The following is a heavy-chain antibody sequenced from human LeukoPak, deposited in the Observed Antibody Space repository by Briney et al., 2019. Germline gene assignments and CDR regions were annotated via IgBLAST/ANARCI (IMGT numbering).Heavy chain of an antibody. J-gene: IGHJ4*02. D-gene: IGHD6-13*01. V-gene: IGHV2-5*01. CDR2: IYWNDDK. CDR1: GFSLSTSGVG. CDR3: AHSFYSSSLFDY. Sequence: ESGPTLVKPTQTLTPTCTFSGFSLSTSGVGVGWIRQPPGKALEWLALIYWNDDKRYSPSLKSRLTITKDTSKNQVVLTMTNMDPVDTATYYCAHSFYSSSLFDYWGQGTLVTVSS.